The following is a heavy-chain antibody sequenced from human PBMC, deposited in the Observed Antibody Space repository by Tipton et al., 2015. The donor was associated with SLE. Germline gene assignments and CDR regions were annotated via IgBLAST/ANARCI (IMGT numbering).Heavy chain of an antibody. CDR1: GDSISSYY. CDR2: IYTSGST. Sequence: TLSLTCTVSGDSISSYYWSWIRQPAGKGLEWIGRIYTSGSTNYNPSLKSRVTMSVDTSENQFALRLSSVTAADTAVYYCARHLHYGDYGYFDLWGRGTLVTVSS. D-gene: IGHD4-17*01. V-gene: IGHV4-4*07. J-gene: IGHJ2*01. CDR3: ARHLHYGDYGYFDL.